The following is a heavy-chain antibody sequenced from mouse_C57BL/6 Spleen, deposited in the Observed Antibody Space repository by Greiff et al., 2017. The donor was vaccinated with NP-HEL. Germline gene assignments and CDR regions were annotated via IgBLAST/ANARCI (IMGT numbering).Heavy chain of an antibody. D-gene: IGHD1-1*01. CDR3: ASVATDYAMDY. CDR1: GYTFTDYY. J-gene: IGHJ4*01. V-gene: IGHV1-26*01. Sequence: EVQLQQSGPELVKPGASVKISCKASGYTFTDYYMNWVKQSHGKSLEWIGDINPNNGGTSYNQKFKGKATLTVDKSSSTAYMELRSLTSEDSAVYYCASVATDYAMDYWGQGTSVTVSS. CDR2: INPNNGGT.